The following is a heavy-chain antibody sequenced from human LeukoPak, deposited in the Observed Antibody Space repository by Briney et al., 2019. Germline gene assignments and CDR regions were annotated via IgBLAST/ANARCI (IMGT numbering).Heavy chain of an antibody. D-gene: IGHD4-17*01. J-gene: IGHJ5*02. V-gene: IGHV1-69*13. CDR3: ASGSSPYGDDEASWFDP. Sequence: SVKVSCKASGGTFSRYAISWVRQAPGQGLGWMGGIIHIFGTANYAQKFQGRVTITADESTSTAYMELSSLRSEDTAVYYCASGSSPYGDDEASWFDPWGQGTLVTVSS. CDR1: GGTFSRYA. CDR2: IIHIFGTA.